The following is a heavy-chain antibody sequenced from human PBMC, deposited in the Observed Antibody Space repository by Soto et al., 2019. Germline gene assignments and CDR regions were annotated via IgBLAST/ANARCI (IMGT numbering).Heavy chain of an antibody. V-gene: IGHV3-33*01. CDR2: IWYDGSKK. J-gene: IGHJ4*02. Sequence: QVDLVESGGGVVQPGKSLRLSCATSGFTFSEDAMHWVRQAQGKGLEWVAVIWYDGSKKHYADSVKGRFTISRDNSKNTLFLQMNSLTAEDTAVYWCARVGRYPAMFSGFDYWGQGTLVTVSS. D-gene: IGHD5-18*01. CDR3: ARVGRYPAMFSGFDY. CDR1: GFTFSEDA.